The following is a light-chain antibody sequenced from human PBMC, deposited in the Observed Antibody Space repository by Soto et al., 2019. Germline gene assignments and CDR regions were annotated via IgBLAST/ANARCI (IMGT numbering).Light chain of an antibody. CDR1: QSVSSN. V-gene: IGKV3-15*01. CDR3: QQRSNWPRT. CDR2: GAS. J-gene: IGKJ1*01. Sequence: EIFIPHSPVTLSFSPVERATLSCRASQSVSSNLAWYQQKPGQAPMLLIYGASTRATGIPARFSGSGSGTEFTLTINSLEPEDFAVYYCQQRSNWPRTFGQGTKVDIK.